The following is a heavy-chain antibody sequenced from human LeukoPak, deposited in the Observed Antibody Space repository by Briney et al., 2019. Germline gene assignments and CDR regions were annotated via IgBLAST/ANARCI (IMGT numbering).Heavy chain of an antibody. CDR2: ISYDGSNK. Sequence: GRSLRLSCAASGFTFSSYAMHWVRQAPGKGLEWVAVISYDGSNKYYADSVKGRFTISRDNSKNTLYLQMNSLRAEDTAVYYCARGRLSGSYEDYFDCWGQGTLVTVSS. CDR1: GFTFSSYA. J-gene: IGHJ4*02. D-gene: IGHD1-26*01. CDR3: ARGRLSGSYEDYFDC. V-gene: IGHV3-30*04.